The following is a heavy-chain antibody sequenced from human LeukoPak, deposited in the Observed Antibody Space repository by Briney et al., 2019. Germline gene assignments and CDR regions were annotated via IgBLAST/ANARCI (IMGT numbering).Heavy chain of an antibody. CDR1: GFTFSSYS. V-gene: IGHV3-21*01. J-gene: IGHJ6*02. D-gene: IGHD3-22*01. CDR2: ISSSSSYI. Sequence: PGGSLRLSCAASGFTFSSYSMNWVRQAPGKGLEWVSSISSSSSYIYYADSVKGRFTISRDNAKNSLYLQMNSLRAEDTAVYYCARDKLRYYCDSSGYYSFADYYYGMDVWGQGTTVTVSS. CDR3: ARDKLRYYCDSSGYYSFADYYYGMDV.